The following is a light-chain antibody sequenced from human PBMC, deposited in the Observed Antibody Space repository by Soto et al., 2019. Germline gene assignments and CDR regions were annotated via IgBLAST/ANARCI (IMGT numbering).Light chain of an antibody. J-gene: IGKJ1*01. Sequence: DIQMTQSPSSLSASVGDRVTITCRASQSISSYLNWYQQKPGKAPKLMIYAASSLQSGVPSRFSGSGSGTDFTLTISRLHPEDFATYYCQQSYRTPPWPFGHGTKADIK. CDR1: QSISSY. CDR3: QQSYRTPPWP. V-gene: IGKV1-39*01. CDR2: AAS.